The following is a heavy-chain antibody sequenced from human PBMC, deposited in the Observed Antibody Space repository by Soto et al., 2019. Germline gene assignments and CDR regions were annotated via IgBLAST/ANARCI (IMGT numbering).Heavy chain of an antibody. D-gene: IGHD5-18*01. CDR3: ASPKGRGYSYGSLDYYYYYGMDV. CDR2: IIPIFGTA. J-gene: IGHJ6*02. Sequence: SVKVSCKASGGTFSSYSISWVRQAPGQGLEWMGGIIPIFGTANYAQKFQGRVTITADESTSTAYMELSSLRSEDTAVYYCASPKGRGYSYGSLDYYYYYGMDVWGQGTTVTAP. V-gene: IGHV1-69*13. CDR1: GGTFSSYS.